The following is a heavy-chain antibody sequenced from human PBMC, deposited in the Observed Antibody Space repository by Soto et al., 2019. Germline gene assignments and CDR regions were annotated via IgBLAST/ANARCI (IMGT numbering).Heavy chain of an antibody. CDR3: ARVRMYYSSSQAAYYLDY. Sequence: PGGSLRLSCAASGFTFSNYVMNWVRQSPGKGLEWVSSISSSGTYIYYADSLKGRFTISRDNAKNSVDLQMNSLRADDTAVYYCARVRMYYSSSQAAYYLDYWGQGALVTVSS. V-gene: IGHV3-21*01. CDR1: GFTFSNYV. J-gene: IGHJ4*02. D-gene: IGHD6-13*01. CDR2: ISSSGTYI.